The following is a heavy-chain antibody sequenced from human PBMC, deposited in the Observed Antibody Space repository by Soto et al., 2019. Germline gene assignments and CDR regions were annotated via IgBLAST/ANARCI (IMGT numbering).Heavy chain of an antibody. D-gene: IGHD4-17*01. J-gene: IGHJ4*02. CDR2: INHSGST. V-gene: IGHV4-34*01. Sequence: ESLSLACAVYGVSFSGYYWSWIRQPPGKGLEWIGEINHSGSTNYNPSLKSRVTISVDTSKNQFSLKLSSVTAADTAVYYCARSDYGRIDYWGQGTLVTVS. CDR3: ARSDYGRIDY. CDR1: GVSFSGYY.